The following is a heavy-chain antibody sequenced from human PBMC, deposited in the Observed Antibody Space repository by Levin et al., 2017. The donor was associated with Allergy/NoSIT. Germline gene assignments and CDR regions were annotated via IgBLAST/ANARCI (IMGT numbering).Heavy chain of an antibody. CDR3: ARDIGETTGGY. Sequence: ASVKVSCITSGYTFTGYYMHWLRQTPEKGLEWMGWINPNNGGTNYAQNFQGRVTMTRDTSISTAYMDLSRLRSDDTAVYYCARDIGETTGGYWGQGTLVTVSS. D-gene: IGHD3-10*01. J-gene: IGHJ4*02. V-gene: IGHV1-2*02. CDR2: INPNNGGT. CDR1: GYTFTGYY.